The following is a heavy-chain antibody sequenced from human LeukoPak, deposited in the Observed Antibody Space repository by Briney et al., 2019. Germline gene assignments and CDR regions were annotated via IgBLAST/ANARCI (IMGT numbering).Heavy chain of an antibody. J-gene: IGHJ6*02. Sequence: GGSLRLSCAASGFTFSSYTMHWVRQAPGKGLELVAVISYDGSNKYYADSVKGRFTISRDNSKNTLYLQMNSLRAEDTAVYYCARDDSSGYPYYYGMDVWGQGATVSVCS. V-gene: IGHV3-30*04. CDR3: ARDDSSGYPYYYGMDV. D-gene: IGHD3-22*01. CDR2: ISYDGSNK. CDR1: GFTFSSYT.